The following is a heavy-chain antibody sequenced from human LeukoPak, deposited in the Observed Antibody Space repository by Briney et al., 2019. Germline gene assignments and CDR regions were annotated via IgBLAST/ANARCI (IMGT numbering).Heavy chain of an antibody. D-gene: IGHD3-22*01. CDR3: VKGGMVVLISAFDI. CDR1: GFTFSSYA. J-gene: IGHJ3*02. Sequence: QPGGSLRLSCSASGFTFSSYAMLWVRQAPGKGLEYVSTISSNGGSTYYADSVKGRFTISRDNSKNTLYLQMSSLRAEDTAVYYCVKGGMVVLISAFDIWGQGTMVTVSS. CDR2: ISSNGGST. V-gene: IGHV3-64D*06.